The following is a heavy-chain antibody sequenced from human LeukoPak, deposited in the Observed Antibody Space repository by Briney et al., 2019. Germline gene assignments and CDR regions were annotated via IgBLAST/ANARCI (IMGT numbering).Heavy chain of an antibody. Sequence: GASVKVSCKASGGTFSSYAISWVRQAPGQGLEWMGRIIPILGITTYAQKFQGRVTITADKSTSTAYMELSSLRSDDTAVYYCARAKSSGWYQTFFDYWGQGTLVTVSS. D-gene: IGHD6-19*01. J-gene: IGHJ4*02. CDR1: GGTFSSYA. CDR2: IIPILGIT. V-gene: IGHV1-69*04. CDR3: ARAKSSGWYQTFFDY.